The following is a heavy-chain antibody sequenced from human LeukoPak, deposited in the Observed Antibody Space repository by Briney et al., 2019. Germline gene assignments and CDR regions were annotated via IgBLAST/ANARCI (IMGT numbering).Heavy chain of an antibody. J-gene: IGHJ6*03. D-gene: IGHD3-22*01. V-gene: IGHV4-59*11. Sequence: SETLSLTCTVSGGSFSSHYWSWIRQPPGKGLEWIGYIYYSGSTNYNPSLKSRVTISVDTSKNQFSLKLSSVTAADTAVYYCARDLRSYYDSSGYYYYYYYMDVWGKGTTVTVSS. CDR3: ARDLRSYYDSSGYYYYYYYMDV. CDR1: GGSFSSHY. CDR2: IYYSGST.